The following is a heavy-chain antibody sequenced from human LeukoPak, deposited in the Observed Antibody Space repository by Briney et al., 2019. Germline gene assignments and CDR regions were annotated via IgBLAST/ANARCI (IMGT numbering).Heavy chain of an antibody. CDR1: GGSISSYY. J-gene: IGHJ4*02. CDR2: IQYSGST. D-gene: IGHD3-22*01. V-gene: IGHV4-59*01. Sequence: SETLSLTCTVSGGSISSYYWSWIRQPPGKGLEWIGYIQYSGSTNYNPSLKSRVTISVDTSKNQFSLKLSSVTAADTAVYYCAREGDYYDSSGQFDYWGQGTLVTVSS. CDR3: AREGDYYDSSGQFDY.